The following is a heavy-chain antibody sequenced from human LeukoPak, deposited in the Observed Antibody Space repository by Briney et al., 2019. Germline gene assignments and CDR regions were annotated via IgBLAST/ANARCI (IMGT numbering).Heavy chain of an antibody. Sequence: PSETLSLTCAVYGGSFSGYYWSWIRQPPGKGLEWIGEINHSGSTNYNPSLKSRVTISVDTSKNQFSLKLSSVTAADTAVYYCARGRQLGRDFDYWGQGTPVTVSS. CDR3: ARGRQLGRDFDY. V-gene: IGHV4-34*01. D-gene: IGHD6-13*01. CDR2: INHSGST. J-gene: IGHJ4*02. CDR1: GGSFSGYY.